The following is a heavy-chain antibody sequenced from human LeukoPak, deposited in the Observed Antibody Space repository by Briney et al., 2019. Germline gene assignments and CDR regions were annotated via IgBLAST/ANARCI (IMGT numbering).Heavy chain of an antibody. J-gene: IGHJ4*02. CDR3: AREEAMVRESAFDY. D-gene: IGHD3-10*01. Sequence: ASVKVSCKASGGTFSSFAISWVRQAPGQGLEWMGWISAYNGNTNYAQKLQGRVTMTTDTSTSTAYMELRSLRSDDTAVYYCAREEAMVRESAFDYWGQGTLVTVSS. V-gene: IGHV1-18*01. CDR2: ISAYNGNT. CDR1: GGTFSSFA.